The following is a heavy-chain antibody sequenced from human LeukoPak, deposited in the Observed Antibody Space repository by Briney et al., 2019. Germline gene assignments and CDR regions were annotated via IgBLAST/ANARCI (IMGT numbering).Heavy chain of an antibody. CDR1: GGTFISYA. D-gene: IGHD4-17*01. V-gene: IGHV1-69*13. CDR3: AREYGDYERVFDY. CDR2: IIPIFGTA. J-gene: IGHJ4*02. Sequence: SVKVSCKASGGTFISYAISWVRQAPGQGLEWMGGIIPIFGTANYAQKFQGRVTITADESTSTAYMELSSLRSEDTAVYYCAREYGDYERVFDYWGQGTLVTVSS.